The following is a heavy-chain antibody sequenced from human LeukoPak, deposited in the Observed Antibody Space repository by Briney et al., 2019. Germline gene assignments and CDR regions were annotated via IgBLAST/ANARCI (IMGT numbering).Heavy chain of an antibody. CDR2: ISGSGGST. J-gene: IGHJ3*02. V-gene: IGHV3-23*01. D-gene: IGHD6-13*01. Sequence: GGSLRLSCVASGFTFSSYAMSWVRQAPGKGLEWVSAISGSGGSTYYADSVKGRFTISRDNSKNTLYLQMNSLRAEDTAVYYCAKFYLAAAGNKNDAFDIWGQGTMVTVSS. CDR1: GFTFSSYA. CDR3: AKFYLAAAGNKNDAFDI.